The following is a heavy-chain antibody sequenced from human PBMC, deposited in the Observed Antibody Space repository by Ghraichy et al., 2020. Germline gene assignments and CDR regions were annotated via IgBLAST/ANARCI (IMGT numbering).Heavy chain of an antibody. Sequence: GGSLRLSCAASGFTFSTYAMSWVRQAPGKGLEWVSAISGRDTNTYYTDSVKGRFTISRDNSKNALYLQMNGLRVEDTAIYYCAKTDNTGGYYRLFDYWGQGTLVTVCS. D-gene: IGHD3-10*01. V-gene: IGHV3-23*01. CDR2: ISGRDTNT. CDR3: AKTDNTGGYYRLFDY. J-gene: IGHJ4*02. CDR1: GFTFSTYA.